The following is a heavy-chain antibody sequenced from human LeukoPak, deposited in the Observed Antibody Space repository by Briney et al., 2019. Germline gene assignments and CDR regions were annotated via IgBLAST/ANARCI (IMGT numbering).Heavy chain of an antibody. CDR2: ISGSGGGT. D-gene: IGHD6-19*01. CDR3: AKGEQWLVLYFQH. J-gene: IGHJ1*01. Sequence: GGSLRLSCAVSGFTFSSYAMSWVRQAPGKGLEWGAAISGSGGGTDYADSVKGRFTISRDNSKNTRYLQMNSLRAEDTAVYYCAKGEQWLVLYFQHWGQGTLVTVSS. V-gene: IGHV3-23*01. CDR1: GFTFSSYA.